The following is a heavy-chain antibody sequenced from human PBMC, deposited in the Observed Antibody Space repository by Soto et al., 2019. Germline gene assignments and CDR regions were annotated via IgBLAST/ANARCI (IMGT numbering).Heavy chain of an antibody. CDR3: GHGSSSGWFADY. CDR1: GFSLSTSGGG. D-gene: IGHD6-19*01. V-gene: IGHV2-5*02. Sequence: QITLKESGPTLVKPTQTLTLTCTFSGFSLSTSGGGVGWIRQPPGKALEWLALIYWDDDKRYSPSLKSRLTIPKDTSKNQVVLTMTNLDPVDTATYYCGHGSSSGWFADYWGPGTLVTVSS. J-gene: IGHJ4*02. CDR2: IYWDDDK.